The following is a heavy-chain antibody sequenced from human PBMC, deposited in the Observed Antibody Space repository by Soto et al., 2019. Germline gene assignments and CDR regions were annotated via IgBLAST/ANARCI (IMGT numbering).Heavy chain of an antibody. CDR2: IYPGDSDT. CDR1: GYGLTSYW. V-gene: IGHV5-51*01. CDR3: ARRGYNYWYFDL. Sequence: GESPKLSCKGPGYGLTSYWSSWARQMPGKGLEWMAIIYPGDSDTRYSPSFQGQVTISADKSISTAYLQWSSLKASDTAMYYCARRGYNYWYFDLWGRGTLVTVS. J-gene: IGHJ2*01. D-gene: IGHD5-18*01.